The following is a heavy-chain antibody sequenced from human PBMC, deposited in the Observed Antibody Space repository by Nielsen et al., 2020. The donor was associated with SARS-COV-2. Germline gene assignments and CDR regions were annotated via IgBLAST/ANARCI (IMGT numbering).Heavy chain of an antibody. V-gene: IGHV4-59*12. Sequence: SETLSLTCAVSGGPISSYYWSWIRQPPGKGLEFIGYIYDSGSTNYNPSLKSRVAISRDTSKNQCSLRVTSVTAADTAVYYCARDKVSGLYDGLDVWGQGTTVTVSS. CDR3: ARDKVSGLYDGLDV. J-gene: IGHJ6*02. CDR1: GGPISSYY. CDR2: IYDSGST. D-gene: IGHD2-8*01.